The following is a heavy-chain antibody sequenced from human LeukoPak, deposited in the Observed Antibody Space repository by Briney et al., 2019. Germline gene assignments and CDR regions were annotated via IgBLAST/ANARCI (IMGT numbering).Heavy chain of an antibody. Sequence: ASVTVSCTASGGIFSSYAFSWVRQAPGQGLEWMGGIIPVSGTANYAQKFQGRVTITADESTSTAYMELSSLRSEDTAVYYCATAAGLGVPYYFDYWGQGTLVTVSS. V-gene: IGHV1-69*13. J-gene: IGHJ4*02. CDR1: GGIFSSYA. CDR3: ATAAGLGVPYYFDY. D-gene: IGHD1-26*01. CDR2: IIPVSGTA.